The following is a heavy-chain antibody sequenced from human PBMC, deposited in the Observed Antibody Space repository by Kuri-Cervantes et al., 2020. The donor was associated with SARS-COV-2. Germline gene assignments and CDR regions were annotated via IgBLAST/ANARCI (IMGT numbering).Heavy chain of an antibody. CDR3: ARLIAPGESSGSGWNDY. CDR1: GLPFNFNSYS. D-gene: IGHD6-19*01. J-gene: IGHJ4*02. Sequence: ETLSLTCAASGLPFNFNSYSMNWVRQAPGKGLEWVSSISRSSYIFYADSVKGRFTISRDNAKNSLYLQMNSLRAEDTAVYYCARLIAPGESSGSGWNDYWGQGTPVTVSS. CDR2: ISRSSYI. V-gene: IGHV3-21*01.